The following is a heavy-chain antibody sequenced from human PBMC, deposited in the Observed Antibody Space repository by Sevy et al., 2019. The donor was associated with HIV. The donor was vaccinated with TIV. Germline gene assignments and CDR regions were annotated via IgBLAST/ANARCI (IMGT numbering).Heavy chain of an antibody. V-gene: IGHV3-7*01. CDR1: GFSLNNYW. Sequence: GGSLRLSCVASGFSLNNYWMSWVRQAPGKGLEWVANINQDGSVKYYVESVRGRFTISRDNARNLVFLQMSSLRVDDSALYYCVRAIAKDGSFWGQGTLVTVSS. CDR3: VRAIAKDGSF. J-gene: IGHJ4*02. CDR2: INQDGSVK. D-gene: IGHD6-13*01.